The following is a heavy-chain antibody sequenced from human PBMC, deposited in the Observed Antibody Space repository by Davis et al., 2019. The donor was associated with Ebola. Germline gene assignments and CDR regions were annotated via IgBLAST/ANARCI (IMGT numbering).Heavy chain of an antibody. V-gene: IGHV4-59*01. CDR3: ARGPPTYYYDSSGYYTIFDAFDI. J-gene: IGHJ3*02. D-gene: IGHD3-22*01. CDR2: IYYSGST. CDR1: GGSISSYY. Sequence: MPGGSLRLSCTVSGGSISSYYWSWIRQPPGKGLEWIGYIYYSGSTNYNPSLKSRVTISVDTSKNQFSLKLSSVTAADTAVYYCARGPPTYYYDSSGYYTIFDAFDIWGQGTMVTVSS.